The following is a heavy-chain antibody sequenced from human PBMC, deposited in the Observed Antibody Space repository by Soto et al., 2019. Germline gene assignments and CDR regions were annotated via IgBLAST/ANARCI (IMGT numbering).Heavy chain of an antibody. Sequence: ESGGGLVQPGGSLRLSCAASGFTVSSNYMSWVRQAPGKGLEWVSVIYSGGSTYYADSVKGRFTISRDNSKNTLYLQMNSLRAEDTAVYYCARDTDHRPGAFDIWGQGTMVTVSS. V-gene: IGHV3-66*01. D-gene: IGHD4-17*01. J-gene: IGHJ3*02. CDR1: GFTVSSNY. CDR3: ARDTDHRPGAFDI. CDR2: IYSGGST.